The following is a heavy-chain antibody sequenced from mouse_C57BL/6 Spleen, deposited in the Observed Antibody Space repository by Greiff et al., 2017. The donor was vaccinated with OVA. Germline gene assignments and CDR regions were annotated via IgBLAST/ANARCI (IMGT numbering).Heavy chain of an antibody. Sequence: VQLQQSGAELVRPGASVTLSCKASGYTFTDYEMHWVKQTPVHGLEWIGAIDPETGGTAYNQKFKGKAILTADKSSSTAYMELRSLTSEDSAVYYCTRAPRYYVSSYGAFAYWGQGTLVTVSA. CDR2: IDPETGGT. D-gene: IGHD1-1*01. J-gene: IGHJ3*01. CDR3: TRAPRYYVSSYGAFAY. V-gene: IGHV1-15*01. CDR1: GYTFTDYE.